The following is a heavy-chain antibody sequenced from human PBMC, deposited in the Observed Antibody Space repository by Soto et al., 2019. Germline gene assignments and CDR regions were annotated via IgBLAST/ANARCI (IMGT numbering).Heavy chain of an antibody. V-gene: IGHV1-69*01. CDR3: ARDHLWYGYSSSARPPYYYYGMDV. J-gene: IGHJ6*02. CDR2: IIPIFGTA. CDR1: GGTFSSYA. Sequence: QVQLVQSGAEVKKPGSSVKVSCKASGGTFSSYAISWVRQAPGQGLEWMGGIIPIFGTANYAQKFQGRVTITADESTSTAYMELSSLRSEDTAVYYCARDHLWYGYSSSARPPYYYYGMDVWGQAPTVTVSS. D-gene: IGHD6-6*01.